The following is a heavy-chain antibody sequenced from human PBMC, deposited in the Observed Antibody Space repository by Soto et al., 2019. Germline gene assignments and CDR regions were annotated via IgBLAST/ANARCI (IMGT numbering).Heavy chain of an antibody. CDR2: IHYSGST. V-gene: IGHV4-61*01. CDR3: AKDRGGPTYYDILTGYYITGSWFDP. D-gene: IGHD3-9*01. CDR1: GGSVSSTSYY. Sequence: SETLSLTCTVSGGSVSSTSYYWTWIRQPPGKGLEWIGYIHYSGSTNYNPSLQSRVTISVDTSKNHFSLELTSVTAADTAVYYCAKDRGGPTYYDILTGYYITGSWFDPWGQGTLVTVSS. J-gene: IGHJ5*02.